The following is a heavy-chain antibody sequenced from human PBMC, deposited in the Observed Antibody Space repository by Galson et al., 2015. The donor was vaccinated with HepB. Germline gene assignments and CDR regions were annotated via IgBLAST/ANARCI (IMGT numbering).Heavy chain of an antibody. Sequence: SLRLSCAGSGFILSNYAMTWVRQAPGKGPEALCSISAGGEHTYYVDSVKGRFTISRDNSKNTVYLQVNSLRDEDTAIYYCAKISCGGFNCPNYYFGLDVWGQGTTVTVSS. CDR2: ISAGGEHT. J-gene: IGHJ6*02. CDR1: GFILSNYA. D-gene: IGHD2-21*01. V-gene: IGHV3-23*01. CDR3: AKISCGGFNCPNYYFGLDV.